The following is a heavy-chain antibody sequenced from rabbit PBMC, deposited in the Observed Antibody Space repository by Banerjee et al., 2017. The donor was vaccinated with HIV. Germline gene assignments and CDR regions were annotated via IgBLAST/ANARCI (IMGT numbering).Heavy chain of an antibody. CDR2: IITDDSA. V-gene: IGHV1S8*01. CDR1: GFTFSSYV. Sequence: QEQLKETGGGLVQPGGSLTLSCKASGFTFSSYVITWVRQAPGKGLEWIGWIITDDSAYYASWVNGRFTISSDNAQNTVDLQMNSLTAADTATYFCARDSSSGGWAFDLWGPGTLVTVS. D-gene: IGHD1-1*01. CDR3: ARDSSSGGWAFDL. J-gene: IGHJ4*01.